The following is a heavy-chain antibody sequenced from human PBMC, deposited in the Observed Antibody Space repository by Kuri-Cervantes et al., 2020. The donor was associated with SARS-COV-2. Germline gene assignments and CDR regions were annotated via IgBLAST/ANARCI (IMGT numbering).Heavy chain of an antibody. V-gene: IGHV1-2*02. D-gene: IGHD3-22*01. J-gene: IGHJ3*02. Sequence: ASVKVSCKASGYTFTGYYMHWVRQAPGQGLEWMGWINPNSGGTNYAQKFQGRVTMTRDTSISTAYMELSRLRSDDTAVYYCARVYGDYYDSSGYSVGNAFDIWGQGTMVTVSS. CDR1: GYTFTGYY. CDR3: ARVYGDYYDSSGYSVGNAFDI. CDR2: INPNSGGT.